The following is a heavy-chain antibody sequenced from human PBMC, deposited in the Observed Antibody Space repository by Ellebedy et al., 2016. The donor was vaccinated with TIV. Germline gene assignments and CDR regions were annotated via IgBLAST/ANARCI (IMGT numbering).Heavy chain of an antibody. CDR3: AKGTSRKGSSCFDY. Sequence: PGGSLRLSCAASGLTFSNHAMSWVRQAPGKGLEWVSLISGSGGSIEYADSVKGRFTVSRDNSQNTLYLQMNSLRAEDTAVYYCAKGTSRKGSSCFDYWGQGTLVTVSS. CDR1: GLTFSNHA. D-gene: IGHD6-6*01. CDR2: ISGSGGSI. V-gene: IGHV3-23*01. J-gene: IGHJ4*02.